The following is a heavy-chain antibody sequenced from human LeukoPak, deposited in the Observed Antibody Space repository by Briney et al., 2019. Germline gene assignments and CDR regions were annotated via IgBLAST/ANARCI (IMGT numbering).Heavy chain of an antibody. CDR3: AKSSGWNYYYYYMDV. V-gene: IGHV3-21*01. Sequence: GGSLRLSCAASGFTFSNYGMNWVRQAPGKGLEWVSSISSSSTYIYYADSVKGRFTVSRDNAKNSLYLRMNSLRAEDTAVYYCAKSSGWNYYYYYMDVWGKGTTVIASS. J-gene: IGHJ6*03. D-gene: IGHD6-19*01. CDR1: GFTFSNYG. CDR2: ISSSSTYI.